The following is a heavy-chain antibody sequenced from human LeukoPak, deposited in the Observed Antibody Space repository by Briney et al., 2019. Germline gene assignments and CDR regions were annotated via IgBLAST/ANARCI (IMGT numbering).Heavy chain of an antibody. D-gene: IGHD6-13*01. CDR1: GFTFSSYG. V-gene: IGHV3-33*01. CDR3: ARGGAAGGTDAFDI. CDR2: VWYDRSSK. Sequence: PGGSLRLSCAASGFTFSSYGMHWVRQAPGKGLEWVALVWYDRSSKYYADSVKGRFTISRDNSKNTLYLQMNSLRAEDTAVYYCARGGAAGGTDAFDIWGQGTMVTVSS. J-gene: IGHJ3*02.